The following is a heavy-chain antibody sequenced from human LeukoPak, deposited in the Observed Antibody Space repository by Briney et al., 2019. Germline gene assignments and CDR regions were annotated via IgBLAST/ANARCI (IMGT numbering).Heavy chain of an antibody. CDR3: ARVFGFCSSSACYAASDL. Sequence: GGSLRLSCAASGFTFSSYSLTWVRQAPGKGLEWVSDISTDSRYIYYADSVQGRFTISRDNAQRSLYLQMNSLRVEDTAVYYCARVFGFCSSSACYAASDLWGQGTTVTVSS. V-gene: IGHV3-21*01. CDR1: GFTFSSYS. J-gene: IGHJ3*01. CDR2: ISTDSRYI. D-gene: IGHD2-2*01.